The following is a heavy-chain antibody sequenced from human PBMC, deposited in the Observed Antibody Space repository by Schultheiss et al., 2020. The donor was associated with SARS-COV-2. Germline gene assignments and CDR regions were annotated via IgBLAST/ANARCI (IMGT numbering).Heavy chain of an antibody. J-gene: IGHJ4*02. Sequence: SQTLSLTCAVYGGSFSGYYWSWIRQPPGKGLEWIGEINHSGSTNYNPSLKSRVTISVDTSKNQFSLKLSSVTAADTAVYYCARDRASRGVDYWGQGTLVTVSS. V-gene: IGHV4-34*01. CDR2: INHSGST. CDR1: GGSFSGYY. D-gene: IGHD3-10*01. CDR3: ARDRASRGVDY.